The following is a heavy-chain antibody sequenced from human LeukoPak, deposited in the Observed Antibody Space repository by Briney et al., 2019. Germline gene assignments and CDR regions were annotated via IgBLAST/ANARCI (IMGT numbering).Heavy chain of an antibody. CDR1: GFTFDDYA. Sequence: PGGSLRLSCAASGFTFDDYAMHWDRQAPGKGLEWVSGISWNSGSIGYADSVKGRFTISRDSAKNSLYLQMNSLRAEDTALYYCAKSSEDILTGYLYYWGQGTLVTVSS. D-gene: IGHD3-9*01. CDR2: ISWNSGSI. J-gene: IGHJ4*02. CDR3: AKSSEDILTGYLYY. V-gene: IGHV3-9*01.